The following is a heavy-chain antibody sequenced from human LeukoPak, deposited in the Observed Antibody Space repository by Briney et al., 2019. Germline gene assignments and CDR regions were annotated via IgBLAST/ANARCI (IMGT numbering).Heavy chain of an antibody. CDR3: ARVVRGVIHWFDP. CDR2: IYAGGST. V-gene: IGHV3-53*01. CDR1: WFTVSSNY. Sequence: GKSVRLSCAAWWFTVSSNYMRWVRQAPAKGLEWVSVIYAGGSTYYADSVKGRFSISRDNSKNTLYLQMNSLRAEDTAVYYCARVVRGVIHWFDPWGQGTLVTVSS. D-gene: IGHD3-10*01. J-gene: IGHJ5*02.